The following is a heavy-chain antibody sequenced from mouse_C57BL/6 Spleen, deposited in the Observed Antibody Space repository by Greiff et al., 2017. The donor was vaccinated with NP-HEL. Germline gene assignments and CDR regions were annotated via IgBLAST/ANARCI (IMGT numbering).Heavy chain of an antibody. CDR3: ARVPITTVVDAMDY. D-gene: IGHD1-1*01. Sequence: EVQLVESGGGLVKPGGSLKLSCAASGFTFSDYGMHWVRQAPEKGLEWVAYISSGSSTIYYADTVKGRFTISRDNAKNTLFLQMTSLRSEDTAMYYCARVPITTVVDAMDYWGQGTSVTVSS. CDR1: GFTFSDYG. CDR2: ISSGSSTI. J-gene: IGHJ4*01. V-gene: IGHV5-17*01.